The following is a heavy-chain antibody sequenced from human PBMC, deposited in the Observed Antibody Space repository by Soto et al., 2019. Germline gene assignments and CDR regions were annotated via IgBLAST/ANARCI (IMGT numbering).Heavy chain of an antibody. Sequence: KPSETLSLTCTVSGGSISSSSSSWGWIRQPPGKGLEWLGIISYSGSTYYSPSLKSRVTISVDASKNLFSLKLSSVTAADTAVYYCARTYVTDVVVVPASKDYMDVWGKGTTVTVS. CDR3: ARTYVTDVVVVPASKDYMDV. CDR1: GGSISSSSSS. CDR2: ISYSGST. J-gene: IGHJ6*03. D-gene: IGHD2-2*01. V-gene: IGHV4-39*01.